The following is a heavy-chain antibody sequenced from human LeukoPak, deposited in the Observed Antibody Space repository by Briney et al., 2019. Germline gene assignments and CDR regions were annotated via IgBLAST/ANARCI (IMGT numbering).Heavy chain of an antibody. J-gene: IGHJ4*02. V-gene: IGHV4-39*07. Sequence: PSETLSLTCTVSSASISSSPYYWSWIRQPPGKGLEWIGEINHSGSTNYNPSLKSRVTISVDTSKNQFSLKLSSVTAADTAVYYCATSPSPPRDYWGQGTLVTVSS. CDR2: INHSGST. CDR1: SASISSSPYY. CDR3: ATSPSPPRDY.